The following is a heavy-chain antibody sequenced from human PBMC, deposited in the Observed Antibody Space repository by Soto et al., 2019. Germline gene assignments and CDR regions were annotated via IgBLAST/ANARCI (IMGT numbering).Heavy chain of an antibody. CDR1: GGSISSCGYY. V-gene: IGHV4-31*03. CDR3: ARPLYSYGPMDV. CDR2: IYYSGST. J-gene: IGHJ6*02. Sequence: SETLSLTCTVSGGSISSCGYYWSWIRQHPGKGLEWIGYIYYSGSTYYNPSLKSRVTISVDTSKNQFSLKLSSVTAADTAVYYCARPLYSYGPMDVWGQGTTVTVSS. D-gene: IGHD5-18*01.